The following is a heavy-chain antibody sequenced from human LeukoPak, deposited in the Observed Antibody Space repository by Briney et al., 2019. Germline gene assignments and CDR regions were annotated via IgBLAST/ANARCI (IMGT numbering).Heavy chain of an antibody. CDR1: GGSISSYY. D-gene: IGHD1-14*01. J-gene: IGHJ4*02. CDR2: INHSGST. CDR3: ARAQPLGGYFDY. Sequence: SETLSLTCTVSGGSISSYYWSWIRQPPGKGLEWIGEINHSGSTNYNPSLKSRVTISVDTSKNQFSLKPSSVTAADTAVYYCARAQPLGGYFDYWGQGTLVTVSS. V-gene: IGHV4-34*01.